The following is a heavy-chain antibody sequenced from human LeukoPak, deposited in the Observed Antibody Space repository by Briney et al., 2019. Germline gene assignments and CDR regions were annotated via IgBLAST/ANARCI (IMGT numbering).Heavy chain of an antibody. Sequence: GASVKVSCKVSGCTLTELSMHWVRQAPGKGLEWMGGFDPEDGETIYAQKFQGRVTMTEDTSTDTAYMELSSLRSEDTAVYYCATDRGQSGSYYLAFDIWGQGTMVTVSS. CDR1: GCTLTELS. CDR2: FDPEDGET. D-gene: IGHD1-26*01. CDR3: ATDRGQSGSYYLAFDI. J-gene: IGHJ3*02. V-gene: IGHV1-24*01.